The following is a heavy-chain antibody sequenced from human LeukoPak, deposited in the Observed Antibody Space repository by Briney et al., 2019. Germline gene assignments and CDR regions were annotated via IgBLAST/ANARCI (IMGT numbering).Heavy chain of an antibody. D-gene: IGHD2-15*01. J-gene: IGHJ4*02. V-gene: IGHV3-23*01. CDR1: GFTFSSYA. CDR3: AKVSGGYCSGGSCYVDY. Sequence: GGSLRLSCAASGFTFSSYALSWARQAPGKGLEWVSVISGSGTGTYYADSVKGRFTISRDNSKNTLYLQMNNLRAEDTAVYYCAKVSGGYCSGGSCYVDYWGQGSLVTVSS. CDR2: ISGSGTGT.